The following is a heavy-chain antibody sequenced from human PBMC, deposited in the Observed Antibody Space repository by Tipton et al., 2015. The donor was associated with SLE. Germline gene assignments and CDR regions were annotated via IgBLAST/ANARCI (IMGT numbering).Heavy chain of an antibody. Sequence: GLVKPSETLSLTCTVSGDSISSYYWSWIRQPPGKGLEWIGYIYYSGSTNYNPSLKSRVTISVDTSKNQFSLKLSSVTAADTAVYYCAGLNWNPVEEAGDYWGQGTLVTVSS. D-gene: IGHD1-1*01. CDR3: AGLNWNPVEEAGDY. V-gene: IGHV4-59*01. CDR2: IYYSGST. J-gene: IGHJ4*02. CDR1: GDSISSYY.